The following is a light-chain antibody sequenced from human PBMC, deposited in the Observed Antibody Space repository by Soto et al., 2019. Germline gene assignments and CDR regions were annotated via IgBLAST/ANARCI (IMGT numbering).Light chain of an antibody. J-gene: IGLJ2*01. CDR3: CSYAENNLF. V-gene: IGLV2-23*01. CDR1: SSDIGSHNL. Sequence: QSVLTQPASVSGSPGQSITISCTGTSSDIGSHNLVSWYQQHPGKAPKLIIYEYNKRPSWLSNRFSGSKSGNTASLTSSGLQAGDEANYYCCSYAENNLFFGARTKLTVL. CDR2: EYN.